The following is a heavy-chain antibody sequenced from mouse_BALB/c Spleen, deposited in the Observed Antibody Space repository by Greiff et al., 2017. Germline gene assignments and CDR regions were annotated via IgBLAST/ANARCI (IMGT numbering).Heavy chain of an antibody. V-gene: IGHV3-6*02. CDR3: ANGNPFAY. Sequence: EVQLQESGPGLVKPSQSLSLTCSVTGYSITSGYYWNWIRQFPGNKLEWMGYISYDGSNNYNPSLKNRISITRDTSKNQFFLKLNSVTTEDTATYYCANGNPFAYWGQGTLVTVSA. CDR2: ISYDGSN. D-gene: IGHD2-1*01. CDR1: GYSITSGYY. J-gene: IGHJ3*01.